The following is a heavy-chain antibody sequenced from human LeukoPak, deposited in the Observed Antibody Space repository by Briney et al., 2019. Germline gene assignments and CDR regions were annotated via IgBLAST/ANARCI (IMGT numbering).Heavy chain of an antibody. D-gene: IGHD3-22*01. CDR1: GGSISSYY. CDR3: ARADILYYYDSSGYYPHAFDI. V-gene: IGHV4-59*12. Sequence: PSETLSLTCTVSGGSISSYYWSWIRQPPGKGLEWIGYIYYSGSTNYNPSLKSRVTISVDTSKNQFSLKLSSVTAADTAVYYCARADILYYYDSSGYYPHAFDIWGQGTMVTVSS. CDR2: IYYSGST. J-gene: IGHJ3*02.